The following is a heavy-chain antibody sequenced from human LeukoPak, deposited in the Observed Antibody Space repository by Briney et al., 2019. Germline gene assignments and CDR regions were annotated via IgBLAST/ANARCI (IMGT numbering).Heavy chain of an antibody. CDR3: AMIPLGTTVTLDY. V-gene: IGHV4-34*01. CDR2: INHSGST. D-gene: IGHD4-11*01. Sequence: PSETLSLTCAVYGGSFSGYYWRWIRRPPGKGLEWIGEINHSGSTNYNPSLKSRVTISVDTSKNQFSLQLSSVTAADTAVYYCAMIPLGTTVTLDYWGQGTLVTVSS. J-gene: IGHJ4*02. CDR1: GGSFSGYY.